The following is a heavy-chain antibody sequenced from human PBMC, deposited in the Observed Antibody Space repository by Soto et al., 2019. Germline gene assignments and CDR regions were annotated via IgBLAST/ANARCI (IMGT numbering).Heavy chain of an antibody. V-gene: IGHV4-34*01. J-gene: IGHJ5*02. CDR2: INQSGTT. CDR3: ARDDGTISRGWFDP. Sequence: QVQLQQWGAGLLKPSETLSLTCAVYGVSFSTYYWTWIRQPPGKGLEWIGEINQSGTTNYNPSLNSRVTLSIDTSKNQFALGLTSVTAADTAVYYCARDDGTISRGWFDPWGQGTLVTVSS. D-gene: IGHD3-9*01. CDR1: GVSFSTYY.